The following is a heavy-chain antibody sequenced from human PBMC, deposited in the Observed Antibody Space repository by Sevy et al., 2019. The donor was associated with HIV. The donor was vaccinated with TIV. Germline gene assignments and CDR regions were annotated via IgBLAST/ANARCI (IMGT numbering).Heavy chain of an antibody. D-gene: IGHD5-12*01. V-gene: IGHV3-15*07. Sequence: GGSLRLSCAASGFTLNKAWMNWVRQAPGKGLEWVGRIKSETDGGTTDYAEPVKGRFSISRDDSKNTLYLQMNSLKIDDTAVYYCSMEDGYNYLDYWGQGALVTVSS. CDR1: GFTLNKAW. CDR2: IKSETDGGTT. CDR3: SMEDGYNYLDY. J-gene: IGHJ4*02.